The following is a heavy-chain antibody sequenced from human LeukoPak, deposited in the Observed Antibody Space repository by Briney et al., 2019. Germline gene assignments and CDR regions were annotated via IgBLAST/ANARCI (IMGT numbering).Heavy chain of an antibody. Sequence: GGSLRLSCAASGFTFDDYAMHWVRQAPGKGLEWVSGISWNSGSIGYADSVKGRFTISRDNAKNSLYLQMNSLRAEDTALYYCAKAGVAAPYYFDYWGQGTLATVSS. J-gene: IGHJ4*02. CDR3: AKAGVAAPYYFDY. CDR2: ISWNSGSI. CDR1: GFTFDDYA. V-gene: IGHV3-9*01. D-gene: IGHD6-6*01.